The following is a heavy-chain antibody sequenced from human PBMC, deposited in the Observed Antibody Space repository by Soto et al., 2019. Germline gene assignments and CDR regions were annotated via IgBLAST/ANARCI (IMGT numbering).Heavy chain of an antibody. CDR2: IRSKGHNYAT. Sequence: GSLRLSCAASGXAFSGSAMYWVRQASGKGPELVGRIRSKGHNYATEYAAAVKGRFTISRHDSKNTPYLQMNSLQTEDTPVHYCTRDLFSYDYSGILWFDPWGQGTLATVS. D-gene: IGHD3-16*01. J-gene: IGHJ5*02. V-gene: IGHV3-73*01. CDR1: GXAFSGSA. CDR3: TRDLFSYDYSGILWFDP.